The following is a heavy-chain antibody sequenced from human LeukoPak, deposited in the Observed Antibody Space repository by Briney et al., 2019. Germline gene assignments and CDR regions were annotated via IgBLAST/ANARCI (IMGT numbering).Heavy chain of an antibody. J-gene: IGHJ4*02. D-gene: IGHD6-13*01. V-gene: IGHV4-34*01. CDR1: GGSFSGYY. Sequence: SETLSLTCAVYGGSFSGYYWSWIRQPPGKGLEWIGSIYYSGSTYYNPSLKSRVTISVDTSKNQFSLKLSSVTAADTAVYYCARMAPQYSSSWYDFDYWGQGTLVTVSS. CDR3: ARMAPQYSSSWYDFDY. CDR2: IYYSGST.